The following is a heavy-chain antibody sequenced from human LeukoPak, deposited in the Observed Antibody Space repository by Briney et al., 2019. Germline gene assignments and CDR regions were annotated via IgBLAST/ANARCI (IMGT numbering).Heavy chain of an antibody. CDR1: GYTFTGYY. Sequence: ASVKVSCKASGYTFTGYYMHWVRQAPGQGLEGMGWINPNSGGTNYAQKFQGRVTMTRDTSISTAYMELSRLRSDDTAVYYCAREILTGYNWFDPWGQGTLVTVSS. V-gene: IGHV1-2*02. CDR3: AREILTGYNWFDP. CDR2: INPNSGGT. J-gene: IGHJ5*02. D-gene: IGHD3-9*01.